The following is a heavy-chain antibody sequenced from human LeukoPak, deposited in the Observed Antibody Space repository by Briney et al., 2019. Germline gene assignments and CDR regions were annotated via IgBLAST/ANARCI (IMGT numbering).Heavy chain of an antibody. CDR3: ARLSKFDSSGPYSRTFDY. CDR2: IYPVDSDT. CDR1: GYTFSSYW. J-gene: IGHJ4*02. D-gene: IGHD3-22*01. Sequence: GESLKISCKGSGYTFSSYWIGWVRQMPGKGLEWMGIIYPVDSDTRYSPSFQGQVTISADKSISTAYLQWSSLEASDTAMYFCARLSKFDSSGPYSRTFDYWGQGTLVTVSS. V-gene: IGHV5-51*01.